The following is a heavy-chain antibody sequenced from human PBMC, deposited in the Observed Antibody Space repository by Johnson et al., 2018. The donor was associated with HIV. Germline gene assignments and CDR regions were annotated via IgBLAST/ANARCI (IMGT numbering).Heavy chain of an antibody. CDR3: ARVGIAAAGREAFDI. Sequence: EVQLVESGGGLVQPGGSLRLSCAASGFTFSSYWMSWVRQAPGKGLEWVANIKQDGSEKYYVDSVKGRFTISRDNAKNSLYLQMNSLRAEDTAVYYCARVGIAAAGREAFDIWGQGTMVTVSS. D-gene: IGHD6-13*01. CDR2: IKQDGSEK. V-gene: IGHV3-7*01. J-gene: IGHJ3*02. CDR1: GFTFSSYW.